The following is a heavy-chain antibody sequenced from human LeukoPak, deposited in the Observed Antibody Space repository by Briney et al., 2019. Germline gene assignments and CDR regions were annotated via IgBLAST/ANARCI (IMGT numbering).Heavy chain of an antibody. CDR1: GFILRSHA. CDR3: AKGSSTSCYVHCYYYGMDV. Sequence: GGSLRLSCSASGFILRSHAMHWVRQAPGKGLEWVAVISYDGSNKYYADSVKGRFTISRDNSKNTLYLQMNSLRAEDTAVYYCAKGSSTSCYVHCYYYGMDVWGQGTTVTVSS. J-gene: IGHJ6*02. V-gene: IGHV3-30*04. CDR2: ISYDGSNK. D-gene: IGHD2-2*01.